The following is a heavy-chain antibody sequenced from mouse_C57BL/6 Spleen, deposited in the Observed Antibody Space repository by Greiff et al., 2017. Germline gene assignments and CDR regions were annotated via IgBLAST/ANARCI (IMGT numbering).Heavy chain of an antibody. CDR1: GFTFSSYT. D-gene: IGHD2-1*01. CDR2: ISGGGGNT. CDR3: ARRYGNYDYYAMDY. Sequence: EVHLVESGGGLVKPGGSLKLSCAASGFTFSSYTMSWVRQTPEKRLEWVATISGGGGNTYYPDSVKGRFTISRDNAKNTLYLQMSSLRSEDTALYDCARRYGNYDYYAMDYWGQGTSVTVSS. V-gene: IGHV5-9*01. J-gene: IGHJ4*01.